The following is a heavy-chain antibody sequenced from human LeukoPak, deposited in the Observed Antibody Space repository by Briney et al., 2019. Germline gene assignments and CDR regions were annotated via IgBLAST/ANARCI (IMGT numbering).Heavy chain of an antibody. Sequence: SETLSLTCTVSGGSISSYYWSWIRQPPGKGLEWIGYIYYSGSTNYNPSLKSRVTISVDTSKNQFSLKLSSVTAADTAVYYCARDATTMVRGVIIPNYYMDVWGKGTTVTISS. CDR3: ARDATTMVRGVIIPNYYMDV. D-gene: IGHD3-10*01. CDR1: GGSISSYY. J-gene: IGHJ6*03. V-gene: IGHV4-59*01. CDR2: IYYSGST.